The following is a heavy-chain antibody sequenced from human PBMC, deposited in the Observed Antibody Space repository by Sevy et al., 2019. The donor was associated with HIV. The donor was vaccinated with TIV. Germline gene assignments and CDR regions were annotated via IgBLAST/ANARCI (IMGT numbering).Heavy chain of an antibody. CDR2: ISYDGSNK. Sequence: GGSLRLSCAASGFTFSSYAMHWVRQAPGKGLEWVAVISYDGSNKYYAHSVKGRFTISRDNSKNTLYLQMNSLRAEDTAVYYCARGGGSGSYFFVTYYYYGMDVWGQGTTVTVSS. D-gene: IGHD3-10*01. CDR3: ARGGGSGSYFFVTYYYYGMDV. CDR1: GFTFSSYA. V-gene: IGHV3-30-3*01. J-gene: IGHJ6*02.